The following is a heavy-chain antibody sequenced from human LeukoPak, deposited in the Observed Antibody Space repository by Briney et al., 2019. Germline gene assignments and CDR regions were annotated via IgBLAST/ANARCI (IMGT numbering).Heavy chain of an antibody. D-gene: IGHD3-22*01. Sequence: GGSLRLSCAASGFTFSSYAMSWVRQAPGKGLEWVSAISGSGGSTYYAGSVKGRFTISRDNSKNAPYLQMNSLRAEDTAVYYCAKDDSSGYYYPFDYWGQGTLVTVSS. CDR3: AKDDSSGYYYPFDY. CDR1: GFTFSSYA. CDR2: ISGSGGST. V-gene: IGHV3-23*01. J-gene: IGHJ4*02.